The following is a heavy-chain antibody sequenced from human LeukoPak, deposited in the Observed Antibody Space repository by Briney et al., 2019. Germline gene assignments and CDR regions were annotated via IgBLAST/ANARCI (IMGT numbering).Heavy chain of an antibody. CDR1: GFTFTSYA. D-gene: IGHD3-16*02. Sequence: GGSLRLSYAASGFTFTSYAQSWVRQAPGKGLEWVSAISGSGGGTNYADSVKGRFTISRDNSKSTLYLQMDSLRAEDTAVYYCAKDGQSLGELSSLYYFDYWGQRTLVTVSS. CDR3: AKDGQSLGELSSLYYFDY. V-gene: IGHV3-23*01. J-gene: IGHJ4*02. CDR2: ISGSGGGT.